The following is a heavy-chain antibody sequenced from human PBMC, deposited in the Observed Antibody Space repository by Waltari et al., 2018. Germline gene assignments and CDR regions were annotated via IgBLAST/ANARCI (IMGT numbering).Heavy chain of an antibody. J-gene: IGHJ4*02. CDR1: GFTFSSYS. D-gene: IGHD3-10*01. CDR3: TRGFASGIHYY. CDR2: ISKTITTI. Sequence: EVQLLASGGGLVQPGGSLRLPCAASGFTFSSYSITWVRQAPGKGLECVSYISKTITTIHYADSVKGRFTISRDNAKNSVYLQMNSLRDEDTAMYYCTRGFASGIHYYWGQGTLVTVSS. V-gene: IGHV3-48*02.